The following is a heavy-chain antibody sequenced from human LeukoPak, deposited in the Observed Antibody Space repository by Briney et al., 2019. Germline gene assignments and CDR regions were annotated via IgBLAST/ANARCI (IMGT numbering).Heavy chain of an antibody. Sequence: GGSLRLSCAASGFTFSTYGMQWVRQAPGKGLEWVAVIWYDGSNKYYADSVKGRFTISRDNSKNTLYLEMNSLRAEDTAVYYCARSQLPSNYYYGMDVWGQGTTVTVSS. V-gene: IGHV3-33*01. J-gene: IGHJ6*02. CDR1: GFTFSTYG. D-gene: IGHD5-24*01. CDR3: ARSQLPSNYYYGMDV. CDR2: IWYDGSNK.